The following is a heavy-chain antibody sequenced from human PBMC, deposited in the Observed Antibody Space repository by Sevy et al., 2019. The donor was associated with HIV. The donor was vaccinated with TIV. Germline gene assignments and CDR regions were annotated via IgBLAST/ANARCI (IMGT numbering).Heavy chain of an antibody. CDR1: GFTFSNAW. CDR3: TIDSKKRGLSALLDY. CDR2: IKSKTDGGTT. J-gene: IGHJ4*02. V-gene: IGHV3-15*01. D-gene: IGHD3-10*01. Sequence: GGSLRLSCAASGFTFSNAWMSWVRQAPSKGLEWVGRIKSKTDGGTTDYAEPVKARFTISIDDSKNTLYLQMNSLKTEDTAIYYCTIDSKKRGLSALLDYWGQGTLVTVSS.